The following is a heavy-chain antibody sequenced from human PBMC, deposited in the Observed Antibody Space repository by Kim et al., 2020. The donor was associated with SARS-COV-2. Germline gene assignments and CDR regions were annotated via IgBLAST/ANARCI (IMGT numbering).Heavy chain of an antibody. CDR1: GGSISSYY. CDR2: IYYSGST. CDR3: ARLPPNYDGGTFDY. J-gene: IGHJ4*02. D-gene: IGHD3-3*01. V-gene: IGHV4-59*08. Sequence: SETLSLTCTVSGGSISSYYWSWIRQPPGKGLEWIGYIYYSGSTNYNPSLKSRVTISVDTSKNQFSLKLSSVTAADTAVYYCARLPPNYDGGTFDYWGQGTLVTVSS.